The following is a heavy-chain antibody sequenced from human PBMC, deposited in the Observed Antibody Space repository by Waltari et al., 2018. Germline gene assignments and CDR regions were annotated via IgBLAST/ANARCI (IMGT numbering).Heavy chain of an antibody. CDR3: TRRDRYCTSTTCPDGFDI. V-gene: IGHV4-31*03. CDR2: DYYSGTT. CDR1: GASISNGGYY. Sequence: QVQLQESGPGLVKPSQILSLTCTVSGASISNGGYYWTWIRQHPGKGLEWIGHDYYSGTTYYNPSLKSRIIISLDTSKNQFSLKLYFVTAADTAVYFCTRRDRYCTSTTCPDGFDIWGQGTTVTVSS. D-gene: IGHD2-2*01. J-gene: IGHJ6*02.